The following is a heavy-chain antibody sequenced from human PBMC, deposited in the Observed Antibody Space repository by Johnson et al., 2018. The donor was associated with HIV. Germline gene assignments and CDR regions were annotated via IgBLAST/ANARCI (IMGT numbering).Heavy chain of an antibody. Sequence: QVQLVESGGGVVQPGRSLKLSCAASGFTFSSYGMHWVRQAPGKGLEWVAVMWYDGSNKYYADSVKGRFTISRENAKNSLYLQMNSLRAEDTAMHYCARGDEPTFAFDIWGQGTMVTVSS. J-gene: IGHJ3*02. CDR3: ARGDEPTFAFDI. CDR1: GFTFSSYG. V-gene: IGHV3-33*01. CDR2: MWYDGSNK.